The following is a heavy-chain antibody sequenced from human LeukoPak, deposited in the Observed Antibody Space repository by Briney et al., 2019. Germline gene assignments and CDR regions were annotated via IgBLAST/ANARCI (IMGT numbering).Heavy chain of an antibody. V-gene: IGHV3-11*04. Sequence: GGSLRLSCAASGFTFSDYYMSWIRQAPGKGLEWVSYISSSGSTIYYADSVKGRFTISRDNAKNSLYLQMNSLRAEDTAVYYCASRGAMVRGVIPYEAENDYWGRGTLVTVSS. CDR3: ASRGAMVRGVIPYEAENDY. CDR1: GFTFSDYY. J-gene: IGHJ4*02. CDR2: ISSSGSTI. D-gene: IGHD3-10*01.